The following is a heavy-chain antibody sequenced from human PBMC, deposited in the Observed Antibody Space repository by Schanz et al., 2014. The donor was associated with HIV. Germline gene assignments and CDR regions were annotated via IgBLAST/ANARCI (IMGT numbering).Heavy chain of an antibody. CDR3: ARDVSYDSSGYYSDYYYGMDV. CDR1: GFTFSSYA. D-gene: IGHD3-22*01. Sequence: QVQLVESGGGVVQPGRSLRLSCAASGFTFSSYAMHWVRQAPGKGLEWVAVISYDGSNKYYADSVKGRFIISRDNSKNTLYLQINSLRADDTAVYYCARDVSYDSSGYYSDYYYGMDVWGQGTTVIVSS. CDR2: ISYDGSNK. V-gene: IGHV3-30-3*01. J-gene: IGHJ6*02.